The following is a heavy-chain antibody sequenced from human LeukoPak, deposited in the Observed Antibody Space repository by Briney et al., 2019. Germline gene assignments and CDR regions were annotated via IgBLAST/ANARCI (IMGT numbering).Heavy chain of an antibody. CDR1: GFTFSSYA. Sequence: GGSLRLSCAASGFTFSSYAMSWVRQAPGKGLEWVSAISGSGGSTYYADSVKGRFTISRDNSKNTLYLQMNSLRAKDTAVYYCAGEYSSGYYYEYWGQGTLVTVSS. D-gene: IGHD3-22*01. V-gene: IGHV3-23*01. CDR2: ISGSGGST. CDR3: AGEYSSGYYYEY. J-gene: IGHJ4*02.